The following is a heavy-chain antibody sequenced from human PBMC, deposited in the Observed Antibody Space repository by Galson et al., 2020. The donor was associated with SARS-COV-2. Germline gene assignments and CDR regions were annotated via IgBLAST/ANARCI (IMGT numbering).Heavy chain of an antibody. J-gene: IGHJ6*02. D-gene: IGHD4-17*01. CDR2: IYYRGST. V-gene: IGHV4-59*01. CDR1: GGSISSYY. CDR3: ARAEGEYGDYGYYGMDV. Sequence: SETLSLTCTVSGGSISSYYWSWIRQPPGKGLEWIGYIYYRGSTNYNPSLKSRVTISVDTSKNQFSLMLSSVTAADTAVYYCARAEGEYGDYGYYGMDVWGQGTTVTVSS.